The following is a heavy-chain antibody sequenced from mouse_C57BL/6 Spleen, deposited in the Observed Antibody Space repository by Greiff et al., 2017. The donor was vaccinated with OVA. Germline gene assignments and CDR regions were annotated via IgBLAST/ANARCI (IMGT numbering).Heavy chain of an antibody. V-gene: IGHV7-1*01. D-gene: IGHD4-1*01. J-gene: IGHJ2*01. CDR1: GFTFSDFC. CDR3: ARDAGNYCDY. CDR2: SRNKANDYTT. Sequence: VQLQQSGGGLVQSGRSLRLSCATSGFTFSDFCMEWVRQAPGKGLEWIAASRNKANDYTTEYSASVKGRFIVSRDTSQSILYLQMNALRAEDTAIYYCARDAGNYCDYWGQGTTLTVSS.